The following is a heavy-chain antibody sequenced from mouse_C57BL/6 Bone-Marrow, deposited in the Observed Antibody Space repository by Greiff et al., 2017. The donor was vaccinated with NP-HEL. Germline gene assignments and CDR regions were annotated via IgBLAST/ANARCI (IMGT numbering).Heavy chain of an antibody. Sequence: EVQRVESGGGLVQPGGSLKLSCAASGFTFSDYYMYWVRQTPEKRLEWVAYISNGGGSTYYPDTVKGRFTISRDNAKNTLYLQMSRQKSEDTAMYYCARHPGDYWGQGTSVTVSS. V-gene: IGHV5-12*01. J-gene: IGHJ4*01. CDR3: ARHPGDY. CDR1: GFTFSDYY. CDR2: ISNGGGST.